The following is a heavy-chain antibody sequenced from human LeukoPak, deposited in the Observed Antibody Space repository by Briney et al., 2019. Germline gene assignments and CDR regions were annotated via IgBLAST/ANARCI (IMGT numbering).Heavy chain of an antibody. CDR3: SKGVVGAGYWDY. CDR1: GFTFNSYT. Sequence: PGGSLRLNCAASGFTFNSYTMNWVRQAPGKGLEWVSGISGSGGSTYYADSVKGRYTISRDNSQNTLYLQMNSLRVDDTAIYYCSKGVVGAGYWDYWGQGTVVTVSS. D-gene: IGHD2-15*01. V-gene: IGHV3-23*01. CDR2: ISGSGGST. J-gene: IGHJ4*02.